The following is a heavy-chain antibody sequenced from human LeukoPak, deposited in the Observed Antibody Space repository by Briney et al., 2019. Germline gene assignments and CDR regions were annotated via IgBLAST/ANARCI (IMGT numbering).Heavy chain of an antibody. J-gene: IGHJ6*03. CDR3: ARDRTLGDYVRGGYYYYYMDV. CDR2: INPNSGGT. Sequence: ASVKVFCKASGYTFTGYYMHWVRQAPGQGLEWMGWINPNSGGTNYAQKFQGRVTMTRDASISTAYMELSRLRSDDTAVYYCARDRTLGDYVRGGYYYYYMDVWGKGTTVTVSS. CDR1: GYTFTGYY. D-gene: IGHD4-17*01. V-gene: IGHV1-2*02.